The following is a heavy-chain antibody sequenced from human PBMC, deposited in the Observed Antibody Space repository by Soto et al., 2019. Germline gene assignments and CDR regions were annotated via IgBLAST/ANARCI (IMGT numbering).Heavy chain of an antibody. CDR2: IYHSGST. Sequence: SGGSISSGGYSWSWIRQPPGKGLEWIGYIYHSGSTYYNPSLKSRVTISVDRSKNQFSLKLSSVTAADTAVYYCASGQQLVWNYWGQGTLVTVSS. V-gene: IGHV4-30-2*01. J-gene: IGHJ4*02. D-gene: IGHD6-13*01. CDR1: GGSISSGGYS. CDR3: ASGQQLVWNY.